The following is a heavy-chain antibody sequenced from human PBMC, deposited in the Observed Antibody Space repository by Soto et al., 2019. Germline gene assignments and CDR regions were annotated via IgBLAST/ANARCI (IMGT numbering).Heavy chain of an antibody. Sequence: PWRSLRLSRAACGFSFSSYAMSWVHQAPGKGLEWVSAISGSGGSTYYADSVKGRFTISRDNSKNTLYLQMNSLRAEDTAVYYCAKLLMVYAPNWFDPWGQGTLVTVSS. CDR1: GFSFSSYA. CDR2: ISGSGGST. J-gene: IGHJ5*02. V-gene: IGHV3-23*01. D-gene: IGHD2-8*01. CDR3: AKLLMVYAPNWFDP.